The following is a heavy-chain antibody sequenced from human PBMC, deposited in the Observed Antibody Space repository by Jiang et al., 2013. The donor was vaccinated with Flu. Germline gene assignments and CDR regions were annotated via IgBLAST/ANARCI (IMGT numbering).Heavy chain of an antibody. D-gene: IGHD6-13*01. V-gene: IGHV2-5*02. Sequence: GWIRSAPRKGPGVGLALIFWDGDKRYSPSLKSRLTITKDSSKNHVVLTMTNMDPVDTATYYCAHSRSSSNWANDYWGQGTLVTVSS. CDR2: IFWDGDK. J-gene: IGHJ4*02. CDR3: AHSRSSSNWANDY.